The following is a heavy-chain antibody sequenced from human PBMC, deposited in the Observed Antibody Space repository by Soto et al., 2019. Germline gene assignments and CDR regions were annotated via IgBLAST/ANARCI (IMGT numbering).Heavy chain of an antibody. CDR2: TIPLLNVA. CDR3: ARDLTIGSTYSGYDAIDS. V-gene: IGHV1-69*08. D-gene: IGHD5-12*01. Sequence: QVQLVRSGAEVKKPGSSVKVSCRASGGTFSTSTFTWVRQAPGQGLEWMGRTIPLLNVADYAQDFQGRVTTTADKSTSTAYMELTSLTSKDTAVYYCARDLTIGSTYSGYDAIDSWGQGTLVTVSS. CDR1: GGTFSTST. J-gene: IGHJ4*02.